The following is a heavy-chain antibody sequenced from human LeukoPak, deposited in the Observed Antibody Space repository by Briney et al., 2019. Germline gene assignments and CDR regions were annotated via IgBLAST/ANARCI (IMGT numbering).Heavy chain of an antibody. CDR2: ISGSGGST. J-gene: IGHJ3*02. V-gene: IGHV3-23*01. CDR1: GFTFSSYA. Sequence: PGGSLRLPCAASGFTFSSYAMSWVRQAPGKGLEWVSAISGSGGSTYYADSVKGRFTISRDNSKNTLYLQMNSLRAEDTAVYYCAKAYYYDSSGYGDAFDIWGQGTMVTVSS. CDR3: AKAYYYDSSGYGDAFDI. D-gene: IGHD3-22*01.